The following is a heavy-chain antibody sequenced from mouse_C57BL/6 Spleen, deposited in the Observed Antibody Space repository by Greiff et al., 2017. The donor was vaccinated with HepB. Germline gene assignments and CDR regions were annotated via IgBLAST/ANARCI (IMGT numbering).Heavy chain of an antibody. Sequence: EVKLVESGGDLVKPGGSLKLSCAASGFTFSSYGMSWVRQTPDKRLEWVATISSGGSYTYYPDSVKGRFTISRDNAKNTLYLQMSSLKSEDTAMYYWARGGPKGENYFYYRGQGTTLPVSP. CDR3: ARGGPKGENYFYY. V-gene: IGHV5-6*01. CDR1: GFTFSSYG. CDR2: ISSGGSYT. J-gene: IGHJ2*01.